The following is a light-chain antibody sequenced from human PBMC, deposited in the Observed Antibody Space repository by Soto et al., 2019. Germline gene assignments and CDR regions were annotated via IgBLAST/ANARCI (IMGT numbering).Light chain of an antibody. CDR1: QSVNYN. CDR2: DAV. J-gene: IGKJ2*01. Sequence: EIVLTQSPGTLSLSPGERVTLSCRASQSVNYNLAWYQQKPGQTPRLLIYDAVNRATGVPDRFSGGGSGTDFTLTISSLEAEDSAVYYCQQRSNWPPEFTFGQGTKVDIK. CDR3: QQRSNWPPEFT. V-gene: IGKV3-11*01.